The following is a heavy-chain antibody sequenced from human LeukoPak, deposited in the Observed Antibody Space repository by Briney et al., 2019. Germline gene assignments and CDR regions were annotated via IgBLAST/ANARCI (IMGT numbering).Heavy chain of an antibody. Sequence: GGSLRLSCAASGFTFSSYSMNWVRQAPGKGLEWVSYISSSSSTIYYADSVKGRFTISRDNAKNSLYLQMNSLRAEDTAVYYCARGYSSGWYSYWGQGTLVTVSS. CDR1: GFTFSSYS. J-gene: IGHJ4*02. CDR2: ISSSSSTI. CDR3: ARGYSSGWYSY. D-gene: IGHD6-19*01. V-gene: IGHV3-48*01.